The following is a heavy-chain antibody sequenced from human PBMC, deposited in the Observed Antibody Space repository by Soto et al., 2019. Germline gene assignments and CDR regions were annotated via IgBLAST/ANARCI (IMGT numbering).Heavy chain of an antibody. CDR1: GGSISSTTYY. D-gene: IGHD1-7*01. CDR3: ASLPYNWNYVILDV. V-gene: IGHV4-39*01. Sequence: SETLSLTCAVSGGSISSTTYYWGWIRQPPGKGLEWIGSIFYSGSTYYNPSLKSRVTISIDTSKNQFSLNLSSVTAADTAVYYCASLPYNWNYVILDVWGQGTTVTVSS. CDR2: IFYSGST. J-gene: IGHJ6*02.